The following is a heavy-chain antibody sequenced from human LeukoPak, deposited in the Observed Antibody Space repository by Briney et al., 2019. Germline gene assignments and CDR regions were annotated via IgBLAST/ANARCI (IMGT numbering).Heavy chain of an antibody. CDR3: ARQQQLATFADY. CDR2: ISYDGSNK. V-gene: IGHV3-30-3*01. CDR1: GFTFSSYA. Sequence: GGSLRLSCAASGFTFSSYAMHWVRQAPGKGLEWVAVISYDGSNKYYADSVKGRFTISRDNSKNTLYLQMSSLRAEDTAVYYCARQQQLATFADYWGQGTLVTVSS. D-gene: IGHD6-13*01. J-gene: IGHJ4*02.